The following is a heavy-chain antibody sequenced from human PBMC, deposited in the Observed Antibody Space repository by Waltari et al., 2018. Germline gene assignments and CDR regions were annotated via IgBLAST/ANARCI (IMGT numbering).Heavy chain of an antibody. D-gene: IGHD1-1*01. CDR3: AXGGTFDY. CDR2: XYSGGST. CDR1: GFTVSSXY. V-gene: IGHV3-53*04. Sequence: EVQLVESGGXLVQPGXSLRLSCXXXGFTVSSXYMSWVRQGPGKGLEWVSVXYSGGSTYYADSVKGRFTISRHNSKNTLXXXMXSLRAEDTAVYYXAXGGTFDYWGQGTLVXXXS. J-gene: IGHJ4*02.